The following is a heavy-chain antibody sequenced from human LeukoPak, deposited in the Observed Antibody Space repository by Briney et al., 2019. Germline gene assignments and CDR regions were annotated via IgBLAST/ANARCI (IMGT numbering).Heavy chain of an antibody. D-gene: IGHD3-10*01. CDR3: ARQPFITLVGGVATGDYFDF. CDR1: GYTYTGYH. V-gene: IGHV1-2*02. CDR2: IDPSTGST. J-gene: IGHJ4*02. Sequence: ASVNVSFQASGYTYTGYHMHWVRQAAGQGREGMGWIDPSTGSTNFPHRFYGRVTQTRDAHMRTDYMDLGKLRSDDTAIYYCARQPFITLVGGVATGDYFDFWGQGTPDSVS.